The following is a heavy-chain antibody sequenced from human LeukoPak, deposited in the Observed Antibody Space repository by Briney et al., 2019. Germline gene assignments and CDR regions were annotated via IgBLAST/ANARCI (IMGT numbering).Heavy chain of an antibody. CDR2: IWYDGSNK. Sequence: GGSLRLSCAASGFTFSSYGMHWVRQAPGKGLECVAVIWYDGSNKYYADSVKGRFTISRDNSKNTLFLQMNSLRAEDTAVYYCARGVYRSSSSFDYWGQGTLVTVSS. D-gene: IGHD6-13*01. J-gene: IGHJ4*02. CDR3: ARGVYRSSSSFDY. V-gene: IGHV3-33*01. CDR1: GFTFSSYG.